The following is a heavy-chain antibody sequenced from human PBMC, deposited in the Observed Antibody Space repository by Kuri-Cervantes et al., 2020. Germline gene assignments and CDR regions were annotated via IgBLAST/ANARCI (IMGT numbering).Heavy chain of an antibody. CDR2: ISSGATTI. Sequence: LSLTCAGSGFTFSDYYMSWIRQAPGKGLEWVSYISSGATTIYYADSVKGRFTISRDNAKNSLYLQMNSLRAEDTALYYCAKERGYGGNRGILDYWGQGTLVTVSS. D-gene: IGHD4-23*01. CDR3: AKERGYGGNRGILDY. J-gene: IGHJ4*02. CDR1: GFTFSDYY. V-gene: IGHV3-11*01.